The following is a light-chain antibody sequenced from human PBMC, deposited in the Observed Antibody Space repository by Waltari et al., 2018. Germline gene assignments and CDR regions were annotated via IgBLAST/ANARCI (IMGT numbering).Light chain of an antibody. Sequence: ELVLTQSPATLSLSPGERATLSCRASHGIGSYLAWYQQKPGQAPRLLIYDASNRATGIPARFSGSGSGTDFTLTISSLEPEDFAVYYCQQRSNWPPITFGQGTRLEIK. V-gene: IGKV3-11*01. CDR2: DAS. CDR3: QQRSNWPPIT. J-gene: IGKJ5*01. CDR1: HGIGSY.